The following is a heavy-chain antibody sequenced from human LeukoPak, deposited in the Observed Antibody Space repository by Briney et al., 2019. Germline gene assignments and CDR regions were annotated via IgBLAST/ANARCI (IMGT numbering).Heavy chain of an antibody. J-gene: IGHJ4*02. CDR2: IYYSGST. Sequence: PSQTLSLTCAVSGGSISSGGYSWSWIRQPPGKGLEWIGYIYYSGSTYYNPSLKSRVTISVDTSKNQFSLKLSSVTAADTAVYYCARAQYYYGSGREIFDYWGQGTLVTVSS. CDR3: ARAQYYYGSGREIFDY. V-gene: IGHV4-30-4*08. CDR1: GGSISSGGYS. D-gene: IGHD3-10*01.